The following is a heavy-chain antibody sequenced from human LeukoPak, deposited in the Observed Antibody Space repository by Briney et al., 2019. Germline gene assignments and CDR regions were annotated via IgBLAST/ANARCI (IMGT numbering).Heavy chain of an antibody. J-gene: IGHJ6*03. CDR3: ARGTLYYDFWSGYQGPYYYYMDV. Sequence: PSETLSLTCTVSGGSISSYYWSWIRQPPGKGLEWIGYIYYSGSTNYNPSLKSRVTISVDTSKNQFSLKLSSVTAADTAVYYCARGTLYYDFWSGYQGPYYYYMDVWGKGTTVTVSS. D-gene: IGHD3-3*01. CDR1: GGSISSYY. V-gene: IGHV4-59*12. CDR2: IYYSGST.